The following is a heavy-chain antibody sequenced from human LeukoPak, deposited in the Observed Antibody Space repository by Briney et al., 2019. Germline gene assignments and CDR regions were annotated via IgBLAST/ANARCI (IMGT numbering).Heavy chain of an antibody. Sequence: PSETLSLTCTVSGGSISTGSYYWGWIRQPPGKGLEWVASIYYTGTTYYNPSLKSRVTISVDTSKNQFSLRLTSVTAADTAVYFCGRTSYHESTIFPWGQGTLVTVSS. J-gene: IGHJ5*02. CDR2: IYYTGTT. V-gene: IGHV4-39*01. CDR1: GGSISTGSYY. D-gene: IGHD2/OR15-2a*01. CDR3: GRTSYHESTIFP.